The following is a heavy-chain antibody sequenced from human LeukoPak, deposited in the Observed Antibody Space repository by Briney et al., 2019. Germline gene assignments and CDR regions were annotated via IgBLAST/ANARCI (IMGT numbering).Heavy chain of an antibody. Sequence: ASVRVSCKASGYTFTVYYMHWVRQAPGQGLEWMGWINPNSGGTNYAQKFQGRVTMTRDTSISTAYMELSRLRSDDTAVYYCARDQNEYIVVVPAAPWYYMDVWGKGTTVTVSS. CDR2: INPNSGGT. CDR1: GYTFTVYY. V-gene: IGHV1-2*02. J-gene: IGHJ6*03. CDR3: ARDQNEYIVVVPAAPWYYMDV. D-gene: IGHD2-2*01.